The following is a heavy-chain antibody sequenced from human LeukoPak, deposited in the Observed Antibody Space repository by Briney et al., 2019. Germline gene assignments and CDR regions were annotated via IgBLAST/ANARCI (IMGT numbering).Heavy chain of an antibody. CDR2: IWYDGSNK. D-gene: IGHD5-12*01. J-gene: IGHJ5*02. CDR3: ARAGGYVPYNWFDP. CDR1: GFTFSSYG. V-gene: IGHV3-33*01. Sequence: GGSLRLSCAASGFTFSSYGMHWVRQAPGKGLEWVAVIWYDGSNKYYADSVKGRFTISRDNSKNTLYLQMNSLRAEDTAVYYCARAGGYVPYNWFDPWGQGTLVTVSS.